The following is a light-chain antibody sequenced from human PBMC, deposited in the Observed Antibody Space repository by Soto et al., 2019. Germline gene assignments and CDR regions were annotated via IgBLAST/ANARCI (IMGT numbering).Light chain of an antibody. J-gene: IGKJ1*01. CDR3: QQTYSLPRT. CDR1: QTVSKF. CDR2: SAS. Sequence: DIQMTQSPSSVSASVGDRVTIACRASQTVSKFVNWYQQKPGKDPDLLIYSASTLYSGVPSRFSGSGSGTEFTLTISNLQPEDFATYYCQQTYSLPRTFAQGTKVDI. V-gene: IGKV1-39*01.